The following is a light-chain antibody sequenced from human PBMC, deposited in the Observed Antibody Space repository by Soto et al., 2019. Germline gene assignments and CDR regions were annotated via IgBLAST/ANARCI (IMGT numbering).Light chain of an antibody. Sequence: HSVLMQPPSVSAAPGQKVTISCSGSSSNIGNNYVSWYQQLPGTAPKLLIYDNNKRPSGIPDRFSGSKSGTSATLGITGLQTGDEADYYCGTWDSSLSAVVFGGGTKLTVL. J-gene: IGLJ2*01. CDR1: SSNIGNNY. CDR3: GTWDSSLSAVV. CDR2: DNN. V-gene: IGLV1-51*01.